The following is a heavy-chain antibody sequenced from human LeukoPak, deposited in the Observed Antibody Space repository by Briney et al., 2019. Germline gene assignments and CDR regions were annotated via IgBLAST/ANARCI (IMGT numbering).Heavy chain of an antibody. CDR2: IYYSGST. V-gene: IGHV4-39*07. J-gene: IGHJ4*02. CDR3: ARDPTIFGVVIPDYFDY. CDR1: GGSISSSSYY. D-gene: IGHD3-3*01. Sequence: SETLSLTCTVSGGSISSSSYYWGWIRQPPGKGLEWIGSIYYSGSTYYNPSLKSRVTISVDTSKNQFSLKLSSVTAADTAVYFCARDPTIFGVVIPDYFDYWGQGTLVTVSS.